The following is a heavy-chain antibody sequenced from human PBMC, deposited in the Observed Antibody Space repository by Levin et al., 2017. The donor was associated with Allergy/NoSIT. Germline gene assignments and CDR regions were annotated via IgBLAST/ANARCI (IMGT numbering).Heavy chain of an antibody. CDR2: ISWNSGSM. J-gene: IGHJ4*02. Sequence: PGESLKISCAASGFSFDAYAMHWVRQAPGKGLEWVSGISWNSGSMTYADSVKGRFTVSRDNAKNSLSLQMNSLRAEDTALYYCAKDHQSIAAPALDYWGQGTLVTVSS. CDR1: GFSFDAYA. D-gene: IGHD6-13*01. CDR3: AKDHQSIAAPALDY. V-gene: IGHV3-9*01.